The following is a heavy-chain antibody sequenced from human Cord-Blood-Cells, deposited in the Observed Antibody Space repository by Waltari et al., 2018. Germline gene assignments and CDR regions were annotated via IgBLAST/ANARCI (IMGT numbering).Heavy chain of an antibody. CDR3: AKELDGGWYYFDY. D-gene: IGHD6-19*01. J-gene: IGHJ4*02. Sequence: QVQLVESGGGVVQPGRSLRLSCAASGLTFSSYGMHWVRQAPGKGLGWVAVISYDGSNKYYADSVKGRCTISRDNSKNTLYLQMNSLRAEDTAVYYCAKELDGGWYYFDYWGQGTLVTVSS. CDR1: GLTFSSYG. V-gene: IGHV3-30*18. CDR2: ISYDGSNK.